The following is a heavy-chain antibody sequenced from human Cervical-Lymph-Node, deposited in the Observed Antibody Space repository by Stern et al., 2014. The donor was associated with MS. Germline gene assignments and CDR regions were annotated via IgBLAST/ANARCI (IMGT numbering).Heavy chain of an antibody. J-gene: IGHJ4*02. CDR2: IIHLLGTF. CDR3: ARDRSMGVTPFFDY. Sequence: VQLVQSGGEVKKPGSSVRVSCRASGGTFNNYSIAWVRQAPGQGLELFGGIIHLLGTFTYDQVFQGLLTTKAEYLSTVYLDMSGLTSDDTAVYYCARDRSMGVTPFFDYWGQGTLVTVSS. CDR1: GGTFNNYS. V-gene: IGHV1-69*01. D-gene: IGHD3-16*01.